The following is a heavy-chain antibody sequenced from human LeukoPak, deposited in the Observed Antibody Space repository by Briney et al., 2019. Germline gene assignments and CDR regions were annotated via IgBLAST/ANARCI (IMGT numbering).Heavy chain of an antibody. Sequence: SETLSLTCTVSGGSISSYYWSWIRQPPGKGLEWIGYIYYSGSTNYNPSLKSRVTISVDTSKNQFSLKLSSVTAADTAVYHCARRWNGWFDPWGQGTLVTVSS. D-gene: IGHD4-23*01. CDR2: IYYSGST. V-gene: IGHV4-59*01. CDR3: ARRWNGWFDP. CDR1: GGSISSYY. J-gene: IGHJ5*02.